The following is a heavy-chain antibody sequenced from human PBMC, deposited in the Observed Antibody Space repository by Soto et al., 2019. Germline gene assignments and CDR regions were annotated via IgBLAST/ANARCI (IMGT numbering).Heavy chain of an antibody. Sequence: ASVKVSCKASGYIFITYGISWVRQAPGQGLEWMGWISTYNGNTNYAQKVQGRVTMTTDTSTSTAYMELRSLRSDDTAVYYCARAFAPGYSSGWSEFWGQGTLVTVSS. J-gene: IGHJ4*02. CDR3: ARAFAPGYSSGWSEF. D-gene: IGHD6-19*01. V-gene: IGHV1-18*01. CDR2: ISTYNGNT. CDR1: GYIFITYG.